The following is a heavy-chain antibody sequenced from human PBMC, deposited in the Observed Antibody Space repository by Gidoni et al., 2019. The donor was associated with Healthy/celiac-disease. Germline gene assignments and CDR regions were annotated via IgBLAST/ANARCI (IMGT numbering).Heavy chain of an antibody. D-gene: IGHD6-6*01. CDR3: AKEQLDDAFDI. CDR2: ISWNSGSI. V-gene: IGHV3-9*01. CDR1: GFTFDDYA. Sequence: EVQLVESGGGLVQPGRSLRLSCAASGFTFDDYAMHWVRPAPGKGLGWVSGISWNSGSIGYADAVKGRFTISRDNAKNSLYLQMNSLRAEDTALYYCAKEQLDDAFDIWGQGTMVTVSS. J-gene: IGHJ3*02.